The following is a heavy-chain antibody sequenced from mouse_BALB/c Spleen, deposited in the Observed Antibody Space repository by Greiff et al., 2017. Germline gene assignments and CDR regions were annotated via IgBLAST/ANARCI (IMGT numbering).Heavy chain of an antibody. V-gene: IGHV1-4*01. CDR1: GYTFTSYT. Sequence: QVQLKESGAELARPGASVKMSCKASGYTFTSYTMHWVKQRPGQGLEWIGYINPSSGYTNYNQKFKDKATLTADKSSSTAYMQLSSLTSEDSAVYYCARSDGYYFDYWGQGTTLTVSS. CDR3: ARSDGYYFDY. J-gene: IGHJ2*01. D-gene: IGHD2-3*01. CDR2: INPSSGYT.